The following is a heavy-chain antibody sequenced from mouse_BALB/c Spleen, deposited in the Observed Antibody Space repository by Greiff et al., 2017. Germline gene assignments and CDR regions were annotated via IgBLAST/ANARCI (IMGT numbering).Heavy chain of an antibody. V-gene: IGHV1-5*01. Sequence: VQLQQSGTVLARPGASVKMSCKASGYSFTSYWMHWVKQRPGQGLEWIGAIYPGNSDTSYNQKFKGKAKLTAVTSASTAYMELSSLTNEDSAVYCCTRGANGAWFAYWGQGTLVTVSA. J-gene: IGHJ3*01. CDR1: GYSFTSYW. D-gene: IGHD1-1*02. CDR3: TRGANGAWFAY. CDR2: IYPGNSDT.